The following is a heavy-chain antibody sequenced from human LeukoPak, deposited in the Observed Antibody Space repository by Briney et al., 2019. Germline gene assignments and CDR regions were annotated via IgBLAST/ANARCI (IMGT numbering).Heavy chain of an antibody. CDR2: IRGTGGGGNT. Sequence: GGSLRLSCATSGFTFSNYDMIWDRQAPGKGLEWVSSIRGTGGGGNTYSADSVKGRFTTSRDDSKSTLFLQMHSLTGEDTAVYYCTRNGGGLGYWGQGALVIVSS. V-gene: IGHV3-23*01. D-gene: IGHD3-16*01. CDR1: GFTFSNYD. J-gene: IGHJ4*02. CDR3: TRNGGGLGY.